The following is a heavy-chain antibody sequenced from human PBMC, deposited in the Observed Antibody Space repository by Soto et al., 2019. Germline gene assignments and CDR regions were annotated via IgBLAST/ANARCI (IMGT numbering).Heavy chain of an antibody. V-gene: IGHV4-39*01. CDR3: ARQSTLVIYGMDV. J-gene: IGHJ6*02. CDR1: GASINSSLYY. Sequence: QLQLQESGPGLGKPSETLSLTCTVSGASINSSLYYWDWIRQSPGKGLEWIGSFCYSGSTYYNPSLKSRVTISVDTSKNQFSLKLISVTAADTAVYYCARQSTLVIYGMDVWGQGTTVIVSS. CDR2: FCYSGST. D-gene: IGHD2-2*01.